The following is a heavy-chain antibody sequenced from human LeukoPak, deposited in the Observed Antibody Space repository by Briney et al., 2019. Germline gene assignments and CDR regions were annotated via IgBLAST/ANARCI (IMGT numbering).Heavy chain of an antibody. CDR2: ISSSGSTI. CDR1: GFTFSDYY. D-gene: IGHD4-11*01. V-gene: IGHV3-11*01. CDR3: ARDNSNTPYYYYYMDV. J-gene: IGHJ6*03. Sequence: GGSLRLSCAASGFTFSDYYMSWLRQAPGKGLEWVSYISSSGSTIYYADSVKGRFTISRDNAKNSLYLQMNSLRAEDTAVYYCARDNSNTPYYYYYMDVWGKGTTVTVSS.